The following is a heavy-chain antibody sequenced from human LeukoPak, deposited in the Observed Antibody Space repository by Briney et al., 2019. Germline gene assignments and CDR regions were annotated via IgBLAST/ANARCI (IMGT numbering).Heavy chain of an antibody. V-gene: IGHV4-59*01. J-gene: IGHJ5*02. CDR1: GSSISSYY. Sequence: SETLSLTCTVSGSSISSYYWSWIRQPPGKGLEWIGYIYYSGSTNYNPPLKSRVTISVDTSKNQFSLKLSSVTAADTAVYYCARGSSSFNWFDPWGQGTLVTVSS. CDR2: IYYSGST. D-gene: IGHD6-13*01. CDR3: ARGSSSFNWFDP.